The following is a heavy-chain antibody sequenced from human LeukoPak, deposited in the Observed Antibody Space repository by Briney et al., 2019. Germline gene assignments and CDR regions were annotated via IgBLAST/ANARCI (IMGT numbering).Heavy chain of an antibody. Sequence: PSETLSLTCTVSGGSISSSSCYWGWIRQPPGKGLEWIGSIYYSGSTYYNPSLKSRVTISVDTSKNQFSLKLSSVTAADTTVYYCARDVGATPGYFDYWGQGTLVTVSS. CDR2: IYYSGST. J-gene: IGHJ4*02. V-gene: IGHV4-39*07. D-gene: IGHD1-26*01. CDR1: GGSISSSSCY. CDR3: ARDVGATPGYFDY.